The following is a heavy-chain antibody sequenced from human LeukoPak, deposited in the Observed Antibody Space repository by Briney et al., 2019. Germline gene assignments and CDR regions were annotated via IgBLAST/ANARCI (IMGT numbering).Heavy chain of an antibody. J-gene: IGHJ5*02. D-gene: IGHD3-22*01. CDR2: ISSSSSYI. Sequence: GGSLRLSCAASGFTFSSYSMNWVRQAPGKGLEWVSSISSSSSYIYYADSVKGRFTISRDNAKNSLYPQMNSLRAEDTAVYYCARGDYDSSGYTTSWGQGTLVTVSS. CDR1: GFTFSSYS. CDR3: ARGDYDSSGYTTS. V-gene: IGHV3-21*01.